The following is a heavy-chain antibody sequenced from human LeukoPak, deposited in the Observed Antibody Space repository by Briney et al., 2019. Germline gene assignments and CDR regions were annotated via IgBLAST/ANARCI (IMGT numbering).Heavy chain of an antibody. J-gene: IGHJ4*02. CDR1: GFTLSSYR. V-gene: IGHV3-21*01. D-gene: IGHD3-22*01. CDR2: ISSSSSYI. CDR3: ATPYYYDSSGYYAY. Sequence: GGSLRLSCAASGFTLSSYRMHWVRQAPGKGLEWVSSISSSSSYIYYADSVKGRFTISRDNAKNSLYLQMNSLRAEDTAVYYCATPYYYDSSGYYAYWGQGTLVTVSS.